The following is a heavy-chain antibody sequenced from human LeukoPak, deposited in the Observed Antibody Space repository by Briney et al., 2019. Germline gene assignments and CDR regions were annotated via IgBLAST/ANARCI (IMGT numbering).Heavy chain of an antibody. D-gene: IGHD4-11*01. CDR1: GFSGFTFSTYA. J-gene: IGHJ6*03. CDR2: IYSSDTT. CDR3: ARDHQGFPTTVILAGRLLYYMDV. Sequence: GGSLRLSCAASGFSGFTFSTYAMSWVRQAPGKGLEWVSVIYSSDTTFYADSVKGRFTFSRDNSKNTLYLQMNSLRAEDTAVYYCARDHQGFPTTVILAGRLLYYMDVWGKGTTVTVSS. V-gene: IGHV3-66*01.